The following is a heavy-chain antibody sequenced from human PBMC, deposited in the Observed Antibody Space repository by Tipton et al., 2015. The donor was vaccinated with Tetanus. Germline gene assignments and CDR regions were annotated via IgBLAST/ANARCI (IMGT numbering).Heavy chain of an antibody. CDR3: ARFGKVGAPGDYLGCFDY. CDR1: GGSISSYY. D-gene: IGHD1-26*01. V-gene: IGHV4-59*01. CDR2: IYYSWST. J-gene: IGHJ4*02. Sequence: TLSLTCTVSGGSISSYYWSWIRQPPGKGLEWIGYIYYSWSTNYNPSLKSRVTISVDTSKNQVSLKLSSVTAADTAVYYCARFGKVGAPGDYLGCFDYWGQGTLVTVSS.